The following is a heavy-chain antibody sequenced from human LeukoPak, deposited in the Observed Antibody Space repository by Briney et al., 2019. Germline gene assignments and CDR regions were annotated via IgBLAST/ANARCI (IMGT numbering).Heavy chain of an antibody. CDR2: IYYSGST. J-gene: IGHJ4*02. V-gene: IGHV4-59*08. CDR3: ARLPYSGSGWYDHYFDY. Sequence: PSETLSLTCTVSGGSISSYYWSWIRQPPGKGLEWIGYIYYSGSTNYNPSLKSRVTISVDTSKNQFSLKLSSVTAADTAVYYCARLPYSGSGWYDHYFDYWGQGTLVTVSS. D-gene: IGHD6-19*01. CDR1: GGSISSYY.